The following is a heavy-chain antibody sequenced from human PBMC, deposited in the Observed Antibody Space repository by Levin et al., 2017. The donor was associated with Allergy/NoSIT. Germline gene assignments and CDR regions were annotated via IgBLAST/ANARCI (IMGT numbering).Heavy chain of an antibody. CDR1: GFTFGDYA. CDR2: IRSKAYGGTT. J-gene: IGHJ1*01. V-gene: IGHV3-49*03. D-gene: IGHD3-22*01. CDR3: TRDRNPYYYDSSGYYYGYFQH. Sequence: GGSLRLSCTASGFTFGDYAMSWFRQAPGKGLEWVGFIRSKAYGGTTEYAASVKGRFTISRDDSKSIAYLQMNSLKTEDTAVYYCTRDRNPYYYDSSGYYYGYFQHWGQGTLVTVSS.